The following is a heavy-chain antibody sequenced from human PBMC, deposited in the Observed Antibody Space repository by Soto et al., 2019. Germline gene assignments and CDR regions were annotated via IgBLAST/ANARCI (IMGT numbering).Heavy chain of an antibody. V-gene: IGHV4-61*01. Sequence: SDTLSLTCTVSGGSVSSGSYYWSWIRQPPGKGLEWIGYIYYSGSTNYNPSLKSRVTISVDTSKNQFSLKLSSVTAADTAVYYCARERQTYDSSGYYYYGMDVWGQGTTVTVSS. CDR3: ARERQTYDSSGYYYYGMDV. J-gene: IGHJ6*02. CDR1: GGSVSSGSYY. CDR2: IYYSGST. D-gene: IGHD3-22*01.